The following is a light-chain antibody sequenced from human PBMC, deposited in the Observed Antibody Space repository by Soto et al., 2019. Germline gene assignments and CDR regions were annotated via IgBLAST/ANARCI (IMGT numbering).Light chain of an antibody. J-gene: IGKJ2*01. CDR3: QQYDSLPYT. Sequence: DIQMTQSPSSLSASVGDRVTITCQASEDITNYLNWYQQKPGKVPKLLSYDASNLEVGVTSRFSGSGSGTDFTFTISSLQPEDIATYYCQQYDSLPYTFGQGTKLEIK. CDR1: EDITNY. V-gene: IGKV1-33*01. CDR2: DAS.